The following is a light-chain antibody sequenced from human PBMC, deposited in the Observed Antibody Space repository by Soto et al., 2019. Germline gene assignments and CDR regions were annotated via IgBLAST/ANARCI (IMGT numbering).Light chain of an antibody. Sequence: EIVLTQSPGTLSLSPGERATLSCRASQSVSSSYLAWYQQKPGQAPRLLIYGASSRATGIPDRFSGSGSGTRLPPTIQRLEPGKFAVDYWQQVGKPTATFGGGTKGEIK. J-gene: IGKJ4*01. CDR3: QQVGKPTAT. V-gene: IGKV3-20*01. CDR1: QSVSSSY. CDR2: GAS.